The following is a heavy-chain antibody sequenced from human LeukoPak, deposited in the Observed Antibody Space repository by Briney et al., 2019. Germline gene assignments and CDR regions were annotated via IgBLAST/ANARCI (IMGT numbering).Heavy chain of an antibody. V-gene: IGHV3-74*01. J-gene: IGHJ4*02. CDR1: GFTFSSYW. D-gene: IGHD1-14*01. Sequence: GGSLRLSCTASGFTFSSYWTHWVRQAPGKGLVWVSHIKTDGSSINYADSVKGRFTISRDNAKNTLYLQMNSLRAEDTAVYYCARARYNNGLDYWGQGTLVTASS. CDR3: ARARYNNGLDY. CDR2: IKTDGSSI.